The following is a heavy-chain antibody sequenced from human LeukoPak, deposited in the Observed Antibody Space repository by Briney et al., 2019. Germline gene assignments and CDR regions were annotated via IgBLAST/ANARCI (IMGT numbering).Heavy chain of an antibody. V-gene: IGHV3-48*02. Sequence: GGSLRLSCAASGFTFTSYSMNWVRQAPGKGLEWVSYISSDSSTIFYADSVKGRFTISRDNVKNSLFLQLNSLRDEDTAVYYCARDEDAFGGQGTPVTVSS. CDR1: GFTFTSYS. CDR2: ISSDSSTI. J-gene: IGHJ4*02. CDR3: ARDEDAF.